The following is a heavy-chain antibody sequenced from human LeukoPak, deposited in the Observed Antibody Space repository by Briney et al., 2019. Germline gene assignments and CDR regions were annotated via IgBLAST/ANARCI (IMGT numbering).Heavy chain of an antibody. V-gene: IGHV3-74*01. D-gene: IGHD2-2*02. Sequence: GGSLRLSCAASGFTFSRYWIHWVRQGPGKGLAWVSRINTGGSITTYADSVKGRFTISRDNAKNTVYLQMSSLRAEDTAVYSCARARYTRDAFDIWGQGTMVTVSS. CDR3: ARARYTRDAFDI. CDR1: GFTFSRYW. CDR2: INTGGSIT. J-gene: IGHJ3*02.